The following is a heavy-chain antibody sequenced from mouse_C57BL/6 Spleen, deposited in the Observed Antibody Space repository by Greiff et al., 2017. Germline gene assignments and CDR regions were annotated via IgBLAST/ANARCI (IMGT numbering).Heavy chain of an antibody. D-gene: IGHD1-1*01. J-gene: IGHJ1*03. CDR1: GYAFSSYW. CDR2: IYPGDGDT. Sequence: VQLQESGAELVKPGASVKISCKASGYAFSSYWMNWVKQRPGKGLGWIGQIYPGDGDTNYNGKFKGKATLTADKSSSTAYMQRSSLTSEDSAVYFCARDYYGSRAYFDVWGTGTTVTVSS. CDR3: ARDYYGSRAYFDV. V-gene: IGHV1-80*01.